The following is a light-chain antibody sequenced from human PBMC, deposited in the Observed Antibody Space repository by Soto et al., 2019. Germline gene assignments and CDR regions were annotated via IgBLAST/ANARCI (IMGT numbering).Light chain of an antibody. Sequence: GTAPLPCRASQSVYNNLAWYQQRPGQASRLLIHGASTRATGIPARFSGSGSGTDFTLTISSLEPEDFAVYYCQQRSNWPPYTFGQGTKVDIK. V-gene: IGKV3-11*01. J-gene: IGKJ2*01. CDR2: GAS. CDR3: QQRSNWPPYT. CDR1: QSVYNN.